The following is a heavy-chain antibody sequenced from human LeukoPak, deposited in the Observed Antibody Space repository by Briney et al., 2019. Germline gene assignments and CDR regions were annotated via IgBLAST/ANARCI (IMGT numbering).Heavy chain of an antibody. V-gene: IGHV4-34*01. Sequence: SETLSLTCAVYGGSFSGYYWSWIRQPPGKGLEWIGEINHSGSTNYNPSLKSRVTISVDTSKNQFSLKLSSVTAADTAVYYCAYASGRSGNDAFDIWGQGTLVIVSS. J-gene: IGHJ3*02. CDR1: GGSFSGYY. CDR3: AYASGRSGNDAFDI. CDR2: INHSGST. D-gene: IGHD1-26*01.